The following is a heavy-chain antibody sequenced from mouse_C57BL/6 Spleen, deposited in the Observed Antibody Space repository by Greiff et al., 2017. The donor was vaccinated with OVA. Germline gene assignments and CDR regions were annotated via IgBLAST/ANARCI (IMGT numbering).Heavy chain of an antibody. Sequence: QVQLQQSGPGLVQPSQSLSITCTVSGFSLTSYGVHWVRQSPGKGLEWLGVIWSGGSTDYNAAFISRLSISKDNSKSQVFFKMNSLQADDTAIYHCARITTVVGYFDVWGTGTTVTVSS. J-gene: IGHJ1*03. V-gene: IGHV2-2*01. D-gene: IGHD1-1*01. CDR1: GFSLTSYG. CDR3: ARITTVVGYFDV. CDR2: IWSGGST.